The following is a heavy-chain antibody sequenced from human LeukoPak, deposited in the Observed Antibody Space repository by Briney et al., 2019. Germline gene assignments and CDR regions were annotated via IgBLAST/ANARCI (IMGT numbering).Heavy chain of an antibody. CDR1: GFTFSSYA. D-gene: IGHD3-9*01. Sequence: GGSLRLSCAASGFTFSSYAMSWVRQAPGKGLEWVSALTASGETTYYADSVKGRFTISRDNSKNTLFLQMNSLRAEDTAAYYCAANGESTDWHWNYWGQGTLVSVSS. J-gene: IGHJ4*02. CDR2: LTASGETT. CDR3: AANGESTDWHWNY. V-gene: IGHV3-23*01.